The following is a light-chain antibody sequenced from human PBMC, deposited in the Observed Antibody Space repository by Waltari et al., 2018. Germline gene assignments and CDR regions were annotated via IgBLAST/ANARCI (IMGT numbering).Light chain of an antibody. CDR3: HQRSNWPIT. CDR2: GAS. CDR1: QSVSSY. Sequence: EIVLIQSPATLSLSPGERATLSCRASQSVSSYLVWYQQKPGQTPRLLIYGASNRATGIPARFSGSGSGTDFTLTISSLESEDFAVYYCHQRSNWPITFGQGTRLE. J-gene: IGKJ5*01. V-gene: IGKV3-11*01.